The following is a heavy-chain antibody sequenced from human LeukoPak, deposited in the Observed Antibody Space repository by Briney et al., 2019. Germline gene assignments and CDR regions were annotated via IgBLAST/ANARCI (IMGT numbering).Heavy chain of an antibody. CDR2: ISSSSSTI. D-gene: IGHD4-17*01. Sequence: GGSLRLSCAASGFTFSSYSMNWVRQAPGKGLEWVSYISSSSSTIYYADSVKGRFTISRDNAKNSLYLQMNSLRAEDTAVYYCARVVGPTVTTPLDYWGQGTLVTVSS. J-gene: IGHJ4*02. V-gene: IGHV3-48*01. CDR1: GFTFSSYS. CDR3: ARVVGPTVTTPLDY.